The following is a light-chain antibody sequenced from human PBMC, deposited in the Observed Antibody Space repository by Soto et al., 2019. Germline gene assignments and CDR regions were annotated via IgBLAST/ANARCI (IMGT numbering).Light chain of an antibody. V-gene: IGKV1-39*01. CDR1: QRITTY. J-gene: IGKJ1*01. CDR3: QQSYSTPRT. CDR2: AAS. Sequence: DIQMTRSPSSLLASVGARVPITGRESQRITTYLNWYQQKPGKAPKLLIYAASTLQSGASGFSGSGSGTDFTLTINYLQPEDFATYYCQQSYSTPRTFGQGTKVEMK.